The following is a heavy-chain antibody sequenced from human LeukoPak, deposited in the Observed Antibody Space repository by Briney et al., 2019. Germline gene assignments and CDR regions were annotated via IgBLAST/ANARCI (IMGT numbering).Heavy chain of an antibody. V-gene: IGHV2-5*02. CDR1: GFSLRSSGVG. D-gene: IGHD3-16*01. Sequence: SGPTLLHPTPTLTLTCTFSGFSLRSSGVGVGWIRQPPGKALEWLSLIYWDDDKRYSPSLKSRPTITKDTSKNQVVLTMTNMDPVDTGTYYCAHRRGAHPIDYWGQGTLVTVSS. J-gene: IGHJ4*02. CDR2: IYWDDDK. CDR3: AHRRGAHPIDY.